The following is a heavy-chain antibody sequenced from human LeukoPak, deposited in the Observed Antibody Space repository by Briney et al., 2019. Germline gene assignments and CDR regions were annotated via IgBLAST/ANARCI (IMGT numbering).Heavy chain of an antibody. Sequence: ASVKVSCKASGYTFTSYYMHWVRQAPGQGLEWMGIINPSGGSTSYAQKFQGRVTMTRDTSTSTVYMELSSLRSEDTAVYYCARDWEYCSGGSCYSGHAFDIWGQGTMVTVSS. CDR1: GYTFTSYY. V-gene: IGHV1-46*01. J-gene: IGHJ3*02. CDR2: INPSGGST. CDR3: ARDWEYCSGGSCYSGHAFDI. D-gene: IGHD2-15*01.